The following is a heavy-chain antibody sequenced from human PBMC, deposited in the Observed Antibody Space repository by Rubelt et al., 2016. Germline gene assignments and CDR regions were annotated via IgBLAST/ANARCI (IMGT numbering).Heavy chain of an antibody. CDR3: AHSRGRAARPADY. V-gene: IGHV2-5*01. CDR1: GFSLSTRGVG. CDR2: IYWNDDE. Sequence: QITLKESGPTLVKPTQTLTLTCTVSGFSLSTRGVGISWIRQPPGKALEWLALIYWNDDERYRPSLKSRVTITKETSRNQVVLTITNMDPVDTATYYSAHSRGRAARPADYWGQGILVTVSS. J-gene: IGHJ4*02. D-gene: IGHD6-6*01.